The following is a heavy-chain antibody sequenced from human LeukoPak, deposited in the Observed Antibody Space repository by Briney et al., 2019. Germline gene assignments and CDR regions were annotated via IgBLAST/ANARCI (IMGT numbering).Heavy chain of an antibody. Sequence: SETLSLTCAVYGGSFSGYYWSWIRQPPGKGLEWIGEINHSGSTNYNPSLKSRVTISVDTSKNQFSLKLSSVTAADTAVYYCARHSRDSIFGVVPTYYYYMDVWGKGTTVTVSS. D-gene: IGHD3-3*01. J-gene: IGHJ6*03. CDR3: ARHSRDSIFGVVPTYYYYMDV. V-gene: IGHV4-34*01. CDR1: GGSFSGYY. CDR2: INHSGST.